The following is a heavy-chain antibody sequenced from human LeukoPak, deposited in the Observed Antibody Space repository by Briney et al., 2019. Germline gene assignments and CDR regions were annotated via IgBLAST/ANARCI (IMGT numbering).Heavy chain of an antibody. CDR3: ARDQLSNGDYGWFDY. J-gene: IGHJ4*02. CDR1: GGSISSGDYY. Sequence: PSETLSLTCTVSGGSISSGDYYWSWIRQPPGKGLEWIGYIYYSGSTYYNPSLKSRVTISVDTSKNQFSLKLSSVTAADTAVYYCARDQLSNGDYGWFDYWGQGTLVTVSS. V-gene: IGHV4-30-4*08. D-gene: IGHD4-17*01. CDR2: IYYSGST.